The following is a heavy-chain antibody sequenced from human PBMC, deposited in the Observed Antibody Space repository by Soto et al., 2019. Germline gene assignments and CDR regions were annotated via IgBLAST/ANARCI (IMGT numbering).Heavy chain of an antibody. J-gene: IGHJ4*02. Sequence: SQTLSLTCAISGDSVSSNSAAWNWIRQSPSRGLEWLGRTYYRSKWYNDYAVSVKSRITINPDTSKNQFSLQLNSVTPEDTAVYYCARDIREYSSSSAWGLPRYYFDYWGQGTLVTVSS. CDR1: GDSVSSNSAA. CDR2: TYYRSKWYN. D-gene: IGHD6-6*01. CDR3: ARDIREYSSSSAWGLPRYYFDY. V-gene: IGHV6-1*01.